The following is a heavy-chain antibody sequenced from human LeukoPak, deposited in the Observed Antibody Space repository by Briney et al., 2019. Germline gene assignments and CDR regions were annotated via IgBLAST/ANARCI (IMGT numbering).Heavy chain of an antibody. V-gene: IGHV3-7*03. CDR2: IKKDGTEK. J-gene: IGHJ6*03. CDR1: GFTFSSYW. Sequence: QTGGSLRLSCAASGFTFSSYWMNWVRQAPGKGLEWVANIKKDGTEKYYVDSVKGRFTISRDDAKNSLYLQMNSLRAEGTAVYDCVTPVRDGSDPSVYYYYMDVWGKGTTVTISS. D-gene: IGHD3-10*01. CDR3: VTPVRDGSDPSVYYYYMDV.